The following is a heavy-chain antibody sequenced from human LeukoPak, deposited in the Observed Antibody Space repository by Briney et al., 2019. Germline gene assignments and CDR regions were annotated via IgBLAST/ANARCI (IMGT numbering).Heavy chain of an antibody. V-gene: IGHV1-3*01. CDR3: ASSLHYTSSLGF. D-gene: IGHD6-13*01. J-gene: IGHJ4*02. CDR2: IHAGNSNT. CDR1: GYTFTRYA. Sequence: ASVKVSCKASGYTFTRYAMHWVRQAPGQSLEWVGWIHAGNSNTQHSQKFQGRVTITRDTSASTAYMELSSLRYEDTAVYYCASSLHYTSSLGFWGQGTLVTVSS.